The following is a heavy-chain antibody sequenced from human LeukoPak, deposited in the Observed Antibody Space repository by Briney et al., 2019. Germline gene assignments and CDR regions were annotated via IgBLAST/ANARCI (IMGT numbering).Heavy chain of an antibody. Sequence: GASVKVSCKASGYTSTSYGISWVRQAPGQGLEWMGWISAYNGNTNYAQKLQGRVTMTTDTSTSTAYMELWSLRSDDTAVYYCARVILLWFGELLTGPDYWGQGTLVTVSS. J-gene: IGHJ4*02. CDR1: GYTSTSYG. CDR2: ISAYNGNT. D-gene: IGHD3-10*01. CDR3: ARVILLWFGELLTGPDY. V-gene: IGHV1-18*01.